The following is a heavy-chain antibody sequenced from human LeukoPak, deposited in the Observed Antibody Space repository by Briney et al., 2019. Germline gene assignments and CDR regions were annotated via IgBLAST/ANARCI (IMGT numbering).Heavy chain of an antibody. CDR1: GFTFSGSA. D-gene: IGHD4-17*01. J-gene: IGHJ5*02. V-gene: IGHV3-23*01. CDR3: AKATYGLDDYGDYLLGWFDP. Sequence: GGSLRLSCAVSGFTFSGSAMHWVRQAPGKGLEWVSAISGSGGSTYYADSVKGRFTISRDNSKNTLYLQMNSLRAEDTAVYYCAKATYGLDDYGDYLLGWFDPWGQGTLVTVSS. CDR2: ISGSGGST.